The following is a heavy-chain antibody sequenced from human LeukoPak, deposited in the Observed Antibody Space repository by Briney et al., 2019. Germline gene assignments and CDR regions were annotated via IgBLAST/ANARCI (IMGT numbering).Heavy chain of an antibody. Sequence: SETLSLTCTVSDGSFSSFSWSWIRQPAGRGLEWIGYIQLSGNTNYNPALKSRVSISLDTSKNQFSLHLSSVTAADTAVYYCARLIRAWNDHFDPWGQGTLVTVFS. V-gene: IGHV4-4*09. J-gene: IGHJ5*02. CDR3: ARLIRAWNDHFDP. CDR2: IQLSGNT. CDR1: DGSFSSFS. D-gene: IGHD1-1*01.